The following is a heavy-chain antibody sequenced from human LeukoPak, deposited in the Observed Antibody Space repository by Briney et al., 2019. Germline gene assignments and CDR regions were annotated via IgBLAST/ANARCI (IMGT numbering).Heavy chain of an antibody. V-gene: IGHV3-7*03. Sequence: GGSLRLSCAASGFTFSSYWMSWVRQAPGKGLEWVANINKDGGEKYYVDSVKGRFTISRDNAKNSLYLQMNSLRADDTAVYYCATDTVTDVRAGMDVWGQGTTVTVSS. CDR2: INKDGGEK. CDR3: ATDTVTDVRAGMDV. J-gene: IGHJ6*02. D-gene: IGHD4-17*01. CDR1: GFTFSSYW.